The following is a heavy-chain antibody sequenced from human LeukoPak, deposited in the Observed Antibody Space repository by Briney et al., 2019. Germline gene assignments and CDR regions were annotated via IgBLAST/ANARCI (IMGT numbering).Heavy chain of an antibody. D-gene: IGHD6-19*01. V-gene: IGHV4-61*02. CDR3: ARYSSGWYGGGYYYYGMDV. Sequence: SETLSLTCTVSGGSISSGSYYWSWIRQPAGKGLEWIGRIYTSGSTNYNPSLKSRVTISVDTSKNQLSLKLSSVTAADTAVYYCARYSSGWYGGGYYYYGMDVWGQGTTVTVSS. CDR2: IYTSGST. CDR1: GGSISSGSYY. J-gene: IGHJ6*02.